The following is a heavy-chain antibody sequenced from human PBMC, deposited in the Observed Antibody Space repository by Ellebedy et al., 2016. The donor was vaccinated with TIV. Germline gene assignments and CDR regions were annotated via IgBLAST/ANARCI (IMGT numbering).Heavy chain of an antibody. CDR3: ASSSGTYLDY. V-gene: IGHV4-59*08. Sequence: MPSETLSLTCTVSGGSIRSYYWSWIRQPQGKGLEWIGYMYYSGSTNYNPSLKSRVTISVDTSKNQFSLKLSSVTAADTAVYYCASSSGTYLDYWGQGTLVTVSS. CDR1: GGSIRSYY. D-gene: IGHD1-26*01. CDR2: MYYSGST. J-gene: IGHJ4*02.